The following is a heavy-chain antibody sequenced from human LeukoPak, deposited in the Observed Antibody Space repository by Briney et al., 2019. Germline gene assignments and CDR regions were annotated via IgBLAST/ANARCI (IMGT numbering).Heavy chain of an antibody. Sequence: ASVKVSCKASEYTFVSYDINWVRQATGQGLEWMGWMNPNSGNTGYAQKFQGRVTMTRNTSISTAYMELSSLRSEDTAVYYCARRYYGSGSYYDHPYYFDYWGQGTLVTVSS. CDR2: MNPNSGNT. J-gene: IGHJ4*02. CDR3: ARRYYGSGSYYDHPYYFDY. CDR1: EYTFVSYD. V-gene: IGHV1-8*01. D-gene: IGHD3-10*01.